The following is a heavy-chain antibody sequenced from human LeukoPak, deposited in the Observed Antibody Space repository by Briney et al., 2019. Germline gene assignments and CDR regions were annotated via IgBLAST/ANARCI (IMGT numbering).Heavy chain of an antibody. Sequence: GGSLRFSCAASGFSFYTYSMDWVRQAPGKGLEWVSYISSSTTTMLYADSVKGRFTISRDNAKNSLYLQMDSLRAEDTAVYYCARGRHYYDSSVNRGADYWGQGTLVTVSS. J-gene: IGHJ4*02. CDR2: ISSSTTTM. CDR3: ARGRHYYDSSVNRGADY. CDR1: GFSFYTYS. V-gene: IGHV3-48*01. D-gene: IGHD3-22*01.